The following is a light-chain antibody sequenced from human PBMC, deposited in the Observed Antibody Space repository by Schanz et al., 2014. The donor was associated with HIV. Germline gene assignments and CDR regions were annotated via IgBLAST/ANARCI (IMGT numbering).Light chain of an antibody. Sequence: QSVLTQPASVSGSPGQSISISCTGTSGDVGSYNYVSWYQQHPGKAPKLMIYDVSNRPSGVSSRFSGSKSGNTASLTISGLQAEDEADYYCATWESSPTSWVFGGGTKLTVL. CDR1: SGDVGSYNY. J-gene: IGLJ3*02. CDR3: ATWESSPTSWV. CDR2: DVS. V-gene: IGLV2-14*03.